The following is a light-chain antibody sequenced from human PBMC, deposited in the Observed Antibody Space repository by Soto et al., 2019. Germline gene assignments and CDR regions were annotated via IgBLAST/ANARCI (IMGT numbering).Light chain of an antibody. CDR2: VNSDGSH. Sequence: QAVVTQSPSASASLGASVKLTCSLNSGLSSYTIAWHQQQPGKGPRFLMKVNSDGSHIKGDVIPDRFSGSSSGAERYLIISSLQSEDEGDYFCQTWGTGARVFGGGTKLTVL. CDR1: SGLSSYT. J-gene: IGLJ3*02. CDR3: QTWGTGARV. V-gene: IGLV4-69*01.